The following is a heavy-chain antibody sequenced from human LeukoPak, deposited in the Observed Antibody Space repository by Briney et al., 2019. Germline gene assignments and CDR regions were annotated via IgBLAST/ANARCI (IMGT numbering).Heavy chain of an antibody. J-gene: IGHJ4*02. V-gene: IGHV3-15*01. D-gene: IGHD3-16*02. CDR2: IKSKTDGGTT. Sequence: PGGSLRLSCAASGFRISHQSMNWVRQAPGKGLEWVGRIKSKTDGGTTDYAAPVKGRFTISRDDSKNTLYLQMNSLKTEETAVYYCTTDSSYYDYVWGSYRPTPFDYWGQGTLVTVSS. CDR3: TTDSSYYDYVWGSYRPTPFDY. CDR1: GFRISHQS.